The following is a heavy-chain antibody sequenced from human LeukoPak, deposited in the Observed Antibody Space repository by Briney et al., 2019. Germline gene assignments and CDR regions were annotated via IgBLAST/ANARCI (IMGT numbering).Heavy chain of an antibody. J-gene: IGHJ4*02. V-gene: IGHV3-30*03. CDR3: ARVVNMMTIYSAFDY. CDR1: GFTFSSYG. Sequence: GGSLRLSCAASGFTFSSYGMHWVRQAPGKGLEWVAVISYDGSNKYYADSVKGRFTISRDNSKNTLYLQMNSLRAEDTAVYYCARVVNMMTIYSAFDYWGQGTLVTVSS. CDR2: ISYDGSNK. D-gene: IGHD4/OR15-4a*01.